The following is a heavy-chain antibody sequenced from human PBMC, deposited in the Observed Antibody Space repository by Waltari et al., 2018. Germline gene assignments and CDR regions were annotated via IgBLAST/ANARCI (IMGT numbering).Heavy chain of an antibody. CDR1: GFSPPTSGLG. J-gene: IGHJ4*02. D-gene: IGHD3-16*01. Sequence: QITLKESGPALVKPPQTLTLTCTFPGFSPPTSGLGVGWLRQPPGKALEWLALIFWDDAKRYSPSLKSRLTITKDTSKNQVVLTMTSMDPVDTATYYCTHRQASGLGDYWGQGTLVTVSS. CDR3: THRQASGLGDY. CDR2: IFWDDAK. V-gene: IGHV2-5*02.